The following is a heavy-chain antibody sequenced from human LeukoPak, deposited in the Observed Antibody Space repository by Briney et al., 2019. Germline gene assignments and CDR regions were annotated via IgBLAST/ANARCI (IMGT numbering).Heavy chain of an antibody. V-gene: IGHV5-51*01. CDR2: IYPGDSDT. D-gene: IGHD6-13*01. Sequence: PGESLKISCKGSGYSFTSYWIGWVRQMPGKGLEWMGIIYPGDSDTRYSPSFQGQVTISADKSISTAYLQWSSLKASDTAMYYCARANTGIAAAGTRVFSWLDYWGQGTLVTVSS. CDR3: ARANTGIAAAGTRVFSWLDY. J-gene: IGHJ4*02. CDR1: GYSFTSYW.